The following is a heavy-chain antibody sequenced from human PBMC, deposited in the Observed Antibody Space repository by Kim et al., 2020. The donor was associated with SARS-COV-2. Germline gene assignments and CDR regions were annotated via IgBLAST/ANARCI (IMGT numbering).Heavy chain of an antibody. D-gene: IGHD3-16*01. V-gene: IGHV4-30-2*01. Sequence: YDHPSLRSRVTISGDRSKNQFSLKLSSGTAADTAVYFCARGGGGYYGMDVWGQGTTVTVSS. CDR3: ARGGGGYYGMDV. J-gene: IGHJ6*02.